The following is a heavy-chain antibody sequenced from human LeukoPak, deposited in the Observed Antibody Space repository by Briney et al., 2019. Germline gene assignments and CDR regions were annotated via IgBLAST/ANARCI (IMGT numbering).Heavy chain of an antibody. CDR2: IYHSGST. Sequence: PSETLSLTCAVSGGSISSSNWWSWVRQPPGQGLEWIGEIYHSGSTNYNASLKSRVTISVDKSKNQFSLKLSSVTAADTAVYYCARKPYCSSTSCCFYFDYWGQGTLVTVPS. CDR3: ARKPYCSSTSCCFYFDY. V-gene: IGHV4-4*02. J-gene: IGHJ4*02. D-gene: IGHD2-2*01. CDR1: GGSISSSNW.